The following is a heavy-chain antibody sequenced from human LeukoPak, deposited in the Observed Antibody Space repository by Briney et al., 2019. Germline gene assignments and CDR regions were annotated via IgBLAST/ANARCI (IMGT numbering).Heavy chain of an antibody. D-gene: IGHD3-22*01. V-gene: IGHV3-23*01. J-gene: IGHJ3*02. CDR3: ARLIVVDWGAFDI. CDR2: ISGSGGST. CDR1: GFTFSTYA. Sequence: PGGSLRLSCVASGFTFSTYAMNWVRQAPGKGLEWVSTISGSGGSTYYADSVKGRFTISRDNSKNTLYLQMNSLRAEDTAVYYCARLIVVDWGAFDIWGQGTMVTVSS.